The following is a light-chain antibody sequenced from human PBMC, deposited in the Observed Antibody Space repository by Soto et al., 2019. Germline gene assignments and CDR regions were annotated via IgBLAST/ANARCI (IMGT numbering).Light chain of an antibody. Sequence: EILMTQSQDTLSVSPGESATLSCRASQRVYSNLAWYQQRPGQAPRLLIYGASSRATGIPDRFSGSGSGTDFTLTIIILEPEDFVVYYSPQYGSSLWPFGQVTKV. CDR2: GAS. CDR1: QRVYSN. CDR3: PQYGSSLWP. J-gene: IGKJ1*01. V-gene: IGKV3-20*01.